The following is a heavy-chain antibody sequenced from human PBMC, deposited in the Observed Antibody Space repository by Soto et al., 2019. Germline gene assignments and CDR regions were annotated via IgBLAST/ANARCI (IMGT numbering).Heavy chain of an antibody. J-gene: IGHJ4*02. V-gene: IGHV4-39*01. Sequence: PSETLSLTCTVSGGSISSSSYYWGWIRQPPGKGLEWIGSIYYSGSTYYNPSLKSRVTISVDTSKNQFSLKLSSVTAADTAVYYCARRWLFAVDYWGQGTLVTVSS. CDR2: IYYSGST. CDR3: ARRWLFAVDY. CDR1: GGSISSSSYY. D-gene: IGHD2-21*01.